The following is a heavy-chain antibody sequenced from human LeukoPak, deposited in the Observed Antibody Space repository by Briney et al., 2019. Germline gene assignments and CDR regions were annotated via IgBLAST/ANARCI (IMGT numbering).Heavy chain of an antibody. V-gene: IGHV4-39*07. CDR3: ARDGVLINYLDIGGYFDAFDV. J-gene: IGHJ3*01. D-gene: IGHD3-22*01. Sequence: PSETLSLTCTVSSGSISTSNYYWGWVRQPPGKALEWIGNIFYSGSTYYSPSLKSRVTISLDTSRNQFSLKLNSVTAADTAVYYCARDGVLINYLDIGGYFDAFDVWGQGTMVTVSS. CDR2: IFYSGST. CDR1: SGSISTSNYY.